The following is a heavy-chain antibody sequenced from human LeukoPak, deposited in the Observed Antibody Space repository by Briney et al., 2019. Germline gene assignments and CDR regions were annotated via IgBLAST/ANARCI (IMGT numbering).Heavy chain of an antibody. CDR1: GGSISSYY. D-gene: IGHD2-15*01. Sequence: SETLSLTCTVSGGSISSYYWSWIRQPAGKGLEWIGRIYTSGSINYNPSLKSRVTMSVDTSKNQFSLKLSSVTAADTAVYYCARGRYCSADICTGGDSFDIWGQGTMVSVSP. J-gene: IGHJ3*02. CDR2: IYTSGSI. V-gene: IGHV4-4*07. CDR3: ARGRYCSADICTGGDSFDI.